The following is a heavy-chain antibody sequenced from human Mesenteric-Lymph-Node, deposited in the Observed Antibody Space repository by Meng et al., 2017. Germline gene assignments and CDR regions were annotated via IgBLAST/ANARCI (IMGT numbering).Heavy chain of an antibody. V-gene: IGHV3-30*04. CDR1: GFTFSSYA. CDR2: ISYDGSNK. D-gene: IGHD4-17*01. J-gene: IGHJ6*02. Sequence: GESLKISCAASGFTFSSYAMHWVRQAPGKGLEWVAVISYDGSNKYYADSVKGRFTISRDNSKNTLYLQMNSLRAEDTAVYYCAKDKGAVTTSRTYYYYYGMDVWGQGPTVTVSS. CDR3: AKDKGAVTTSRTYYYYYGMDV.